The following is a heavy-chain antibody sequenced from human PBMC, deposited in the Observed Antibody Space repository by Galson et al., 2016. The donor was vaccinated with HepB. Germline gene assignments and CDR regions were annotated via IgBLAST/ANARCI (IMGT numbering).Heavy chain of an antibody. CDR3: ARGGASDASGY. D-gene: IGHD2-21*02. CDR2: ISYDGSNK. V-gene: IGHV3-30*04. CDR1: GFNFNSHA. Sequence: LRLSCAASGFNFNSHAIHWVRQAPGKGLEWVAVISYDGSNKYYADSVKGRFTISRDNSKNTLYLQMNSLRAEDTAVYYCARGGASDASGYWGQGTLVTVSS. J-gene: IGHJ4*02.